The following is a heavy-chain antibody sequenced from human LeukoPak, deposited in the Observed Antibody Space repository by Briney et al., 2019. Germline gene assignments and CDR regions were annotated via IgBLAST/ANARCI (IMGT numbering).Heavy chain of an antibody. CDR3: ARFAQGGTSGYYVDF. Sequence: GRSLRLSCAASGFTFSSYGMHWVSQAPGKGLEWVAVIWYDGSNKYYVESVKGRFTISRDNYKNTLYLQMNSLRAEDTAVYYCARFAQGGTSGYYVDFWGQGTLVTVSS. D-gene: IGHD3-22*01. CDR1: GFTFSSYG. J-gene: IGHJ4*02. V-gene: IGHV3-33*01. CDR2: IWYDGSNK.